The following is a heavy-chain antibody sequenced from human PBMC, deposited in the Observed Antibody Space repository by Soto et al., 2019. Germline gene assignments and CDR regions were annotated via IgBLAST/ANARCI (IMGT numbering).Heavy chain of an antibody. V-gene: IGHV3-30*18. Sequence: GGSLRLSCAASGFTFSSYGMHWVRQAPGKGLEWVAVISYDGSNKYYAGSVKGRFTISRDNSKNTLYLQMNSLRAEDTAVYYCAKGPRLVPAAMYGMDVWGQGTTVTVSS. CDR3: AKGPRLVPAAMYGMDV. D-gene: IGHD2-2*01. CDR2: ISYDGSNK. CDR1: GFTFSSYG. J-gene: IGHJ6*02.